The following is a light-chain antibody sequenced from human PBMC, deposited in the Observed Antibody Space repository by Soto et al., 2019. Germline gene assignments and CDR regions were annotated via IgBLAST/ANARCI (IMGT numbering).Light chain of an antibody. J-gene: IGLJ2*01. CDR3: QSFDSSLRGGV. CDR1: SSNIGAPYD. V-gene: IGLV1-40*01. CDR2: GNN. Sequence: QSVLTQPPSVSGAPGQRVTISCTGSSSNIGAPYDVHWYQQLPGTAPKLLSYGNNNRPSGVPDRFSGSKSGTSASLAITGLQAEDEADYFCQSFDSSLRGGVFGGGTKLTVL.